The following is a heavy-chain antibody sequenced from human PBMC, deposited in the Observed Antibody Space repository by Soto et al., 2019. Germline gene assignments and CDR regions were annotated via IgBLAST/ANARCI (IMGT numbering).Heavy chain of an antibody. V-gene: IGHV4-31*03. CDR2: IYYSGRT. CDR1: GGSISSGGYY. Sequence: QVQLQESGPGLVKPSQTLSLTCTVSGGSISSGGYYWSWIRQHPGKGLEWIGYIYYSGRTYYNPSEKSRVTLPVDTSKNHVSLELSSVTAADTAVYYCAGVTIFGVVISYWGQGTLVTVSS. J-gene: IGHJ4*02. CDR3: AGVTIFGVVISY. D-gene: IGHD3-3*01.